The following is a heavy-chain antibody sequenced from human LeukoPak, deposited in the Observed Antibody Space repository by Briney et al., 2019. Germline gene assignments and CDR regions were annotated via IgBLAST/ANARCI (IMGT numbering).Heavy chain of an antibody. CDR1: GFTFSSYG. J-gene: IGHJ4*02. D-gene: IGHD3-9*01. Sequence: PGRSLRLSCAASGFTFSSYGMHWVRQAPGKELEWVAVISYDGSKKYYADSVKGRFTISRDNSKNTLYLQMNSLRAEDTAVYYCAKDRHVDDLLTESPSDYWGQGTLVTVSP. CDR3: AKDRHVDDLLTESPSDY. CDR2: ISYDGSKK. V-gene: IGHV3-30*18.